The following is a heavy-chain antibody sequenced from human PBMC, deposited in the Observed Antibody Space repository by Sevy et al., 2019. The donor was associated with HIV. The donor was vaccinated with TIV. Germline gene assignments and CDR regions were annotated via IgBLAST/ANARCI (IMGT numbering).Heavy chain of an antibody. J-gene: IGHJ4*02. CDR3: AREGCTRPHDY. CDR1: GFAFYDYS. D-gene: IGHD2-8*01. Sequence: GGSLRLSCAASGFAFYDYSMSWIRQAPGKGLEWVATLSFGCGKINYADSVKGRFTISRDNSKNSFYLQMDNLRVEDTALYYCAREGCTRPHDYWGQGTRVAVSS. CDR2: LSFGCGKI. V-gene: IGHV3-23*01.